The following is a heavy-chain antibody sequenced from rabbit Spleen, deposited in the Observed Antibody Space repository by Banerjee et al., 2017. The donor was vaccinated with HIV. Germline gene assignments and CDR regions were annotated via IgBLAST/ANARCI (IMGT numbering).Heavy chain of an antibody. D-gene: IGHD2-1*01. Sequence: QEQLVESGGGLVKPEGSLTLTCKASGLDFSGSYWICWVRQAPGKGLEWIGCIYGGSSGNTYYATWAKGRFTISKTSSTTVTLQMNSLTAADTATYFCARYDNSIGDLDLWGQGTLVTVS. V-gene: IGHV1S45*01. CDR2: IYGGSSGNT. J-gene: IGHJ3*01. CDR3: ARYDNSIGDLDL. CDR1: GLDFSGSYW.